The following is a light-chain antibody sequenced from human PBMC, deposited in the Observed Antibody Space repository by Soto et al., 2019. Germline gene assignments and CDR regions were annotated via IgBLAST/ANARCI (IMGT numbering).Light chain of an antibody. CDR1: QSISNW. J-gene: IGKJ1*01. Sequence: DIQLTQAPSTLSASVGDRVTITCRASQSISNWLAWYQQKPGKAPKLLIYKASSLESGVPSRFSGSGSGTELTLTISSLQPDDFATYYCQQYNSTVGQGTKVDIK. CDR3: QQYNST. CDR2: KAS. V-gene: IGKV1-5*03.